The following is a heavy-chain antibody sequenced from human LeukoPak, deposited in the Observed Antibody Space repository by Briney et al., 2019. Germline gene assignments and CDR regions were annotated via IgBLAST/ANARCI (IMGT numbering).Heavy chain of an antibody. V-gene: IGHV1-46*01. Sequence: ASVKVSCKASGYTFTSYYMHWVQQAPGQGLEWMGIINPSGGSTSYAQKFQGGVTMTRDTSTSTVYMELSSLRSEDTAVYYCARAEWHGMDVWGQGTTVTVSS. CDR1: GYTFTSYY. J-gene: IGHJ6*02. CDR3: ARAEWHGMDV. D-gene: IGHD3-3*01. CDR2: INPSGGST.